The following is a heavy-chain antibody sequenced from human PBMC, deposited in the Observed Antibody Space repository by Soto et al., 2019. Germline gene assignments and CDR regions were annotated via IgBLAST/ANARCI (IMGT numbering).Heavy chain of an antibody. CDR3: ARDAFYGGNPGWFDP. CDR1: GGSISSGGYY. CDR2: IYYSGST. D-gene: IGHD4-17*01. Sequence: QVQLQESGPGLVKPSQTLSLTCTVSGGSISSGGYYWSWIRQHPGKGLEWIGYIYYSGSTYYNPSLTSRVTISVDTSKNQFSLKLSSVTAADTAVYYCARDAFYGGNPGWFDPWGQGTLVTVSS. J-gene: IGHJ5*02. V-gene: IGHV4-31*03.